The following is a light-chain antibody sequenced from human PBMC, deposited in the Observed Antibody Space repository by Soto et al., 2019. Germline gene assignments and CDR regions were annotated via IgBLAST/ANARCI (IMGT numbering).Light chain of an antibody. V-gene: IGLV2-14*03. Sequence: QSALTQPASVSGSPGQSITISCTGTSSDVGGYNFVSWYQQHPGNAPKLIIHEVLNRPSGVSSRFSGSKSGNTASLTISGLQAEDDAVYYCCSYAGSSSWVFGGGTKLTVL. CDR2: EVL. CDR1: SSDVGGYNF. CDR3: CSYAGSSSWV. J-gene: IGLJ3*02.